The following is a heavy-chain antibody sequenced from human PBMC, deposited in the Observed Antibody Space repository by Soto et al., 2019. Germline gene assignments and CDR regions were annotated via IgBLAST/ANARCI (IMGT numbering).Heavy chain of an antibody. Sequence: SETLSLTCTVSGGSISSYYWSWIRQPPGKGLEWIGYIYYSGSTNYNPSLKSRVTISVDTSKNQFSLKLSSVTAADTAVYYCARYDYDYVWGSGGLFDYWGQGTLVTVSS. CDR2: IYYSGST. CDR1: GGSISSYY. J-gene: IGHJ4*02. CDR3: ARYDYDYVWGSGGLFDY. V-gene: IGHV4-59*01. D-gene: IGHD3-16*01.